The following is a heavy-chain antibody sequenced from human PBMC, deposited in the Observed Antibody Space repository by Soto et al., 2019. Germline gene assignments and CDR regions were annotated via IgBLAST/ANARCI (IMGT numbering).Heavy chain of an antibody. CDR1: GGSISSYY. Sequence: SETLTLTCTVSGGSISSYYWSWIRQPPGKGLEWIGYIYYSGSTNYNPSLKSRVTISVDTSKNQFSLKLSSVTAADTAVYYCARLRDYDFWSGYYYYFDYWGQGTLVTVSS. CDR2: IYYSGST. D-gene: IGHD3-3*01. CDR3: ARLRDYDFWSGYYYYFDY. V-gene: IGHV4-59*01. J-gene: IGHJ4*02.